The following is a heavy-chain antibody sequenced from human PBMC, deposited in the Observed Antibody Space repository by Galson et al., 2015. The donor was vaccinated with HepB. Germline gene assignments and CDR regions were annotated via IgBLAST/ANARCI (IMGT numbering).Heavy chain of an antibody. V-gene: IGHV3-64D*06. CDR1: GFTFSSYA. D-gene: IGHD1-26*01. CDR3: VKTASRSYGSLPDY. J-gene: IGHJ4*02. CDR2: ISSNGGST. Sequence: SLRLSCAASGFTFSSYAMHWVRQAPGKGLEYVSAISSNGGSTYYADSVKGRFTISRDNSKNTLYLQMSSLRAEDTAVYYCVKTASRSYGSLPDYWGQGTLVTVSS.